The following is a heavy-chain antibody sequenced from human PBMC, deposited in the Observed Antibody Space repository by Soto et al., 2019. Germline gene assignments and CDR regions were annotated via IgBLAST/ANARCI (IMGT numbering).Heavy chain of an antibody. CDR2: IKQDGSEE. V-gene: IGHV3-7*05. J-gene: IGHJ6*02. D-gene: IGHD6-13*01. CDR1: EFTFSSYW. Sequence: EVQLVESGGGLVQPGGSLRLSCAASEFTFSSYWMNWVRQAPGKGLEVVAKIKQDGSEEYYVDAVKGRFTISRDNDKNSLYMQMNSLRGEDTAVYYCARDLGAPGRGAAVGYYYHYGMDVWGQGTTVTVSS. CDR3: ARDLGAPGRGAAVGYYYHYGMDV.